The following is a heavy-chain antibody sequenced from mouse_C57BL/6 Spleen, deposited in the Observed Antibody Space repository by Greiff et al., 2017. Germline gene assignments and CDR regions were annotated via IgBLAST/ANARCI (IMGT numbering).Heavy chain of an antibody. CDR2: INPNNGGT. J-gene: IGHJ4*01. CDR1: GYTFTDYN. D-gene: IGHD1-1*01. Sequence: DVKLQESGPELVKPGASVKMSCKASGYTFTDYNMHWVKQSHGKSLEWIGYINPNNGGTSYNQKFKGKATLTVNKSSSTAYMELRSLTSEDSAVYYCARRRILRNYAMDYWGQGTSVTVSS. CDR3: ARRRILRNYAMDY. V-gene: IGHV1-22*01.